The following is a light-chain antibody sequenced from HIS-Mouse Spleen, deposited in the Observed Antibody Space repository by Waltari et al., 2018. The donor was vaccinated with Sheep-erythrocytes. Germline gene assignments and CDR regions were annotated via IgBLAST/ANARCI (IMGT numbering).Light chain of an antibody. CDR1: SSDVGSYNL. V-gene: IGLV2-23*01. Sequence: QSALTQPASVSGSPGQSITISCPGTSSDVGSYNLVSWYQHHPGKAPKLMIYEGSKRPSGVSNRFSGSKSGNTASLTISGLQAEDEADYYCCSYAGSSTPWVFGGGTKLTVL. CDR2: EGS. CDR3: CSYAGSSTPWV. J-gene: IGLJ3*02.